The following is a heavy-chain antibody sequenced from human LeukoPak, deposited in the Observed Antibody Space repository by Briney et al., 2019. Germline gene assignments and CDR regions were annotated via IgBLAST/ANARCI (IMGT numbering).Heavy chain of an antibody. J-gene: IGHJ6*04. Sequence: ASVKVSCKASGYTFTSYGISWVRQAPGQGLEWVGWISGSKGKTIYAQKFQGRVTMATDTSTSTVYMEVRSLRSDDTAVYYCARLLGYADVWGKGTTVTVSS. D-gene: IGHD3-16*01. CDR1: GYTFTSYG. CDR3: ARLLGYADV. CDR2: ISGSKGKT. V-gene: IGHV1-18*01.